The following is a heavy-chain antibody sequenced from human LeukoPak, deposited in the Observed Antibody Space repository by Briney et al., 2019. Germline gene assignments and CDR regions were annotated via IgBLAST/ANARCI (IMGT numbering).Heavy chain of an antibody. CDR3: ARVGSPYYFDY. Sequence: SETLSLTCTVSGGSISSYYWSWIRQPPGKGLEWIGYIYHSGSTNYNPSLKSRVTISADTSKNQFSLKVSSVTAADTAMYYCARVGSPYYFDYWGQGTLVTVSS. CDR1: GGSISSYY. D-gene: IGHD6-13*01. V-gene: IGHV4-59*01. J-gene: IGHJ4*02. CDR2: IYHSGST.